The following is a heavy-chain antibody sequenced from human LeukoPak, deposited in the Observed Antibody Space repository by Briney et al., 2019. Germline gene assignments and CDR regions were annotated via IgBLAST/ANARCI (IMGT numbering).Heavy chain of an antibody. CDR3: ARDLSFSPDY. V-gene: IGHV3-74*01. CDR2: ISPDGDFK. Sequence: GGSLRLSCAASGFTFRSSRMHWVRQVPGKGLVWVSHISPDGDFKDYADSVKGRFIISRDNAKNTLFLQMNRLRAEDTALYFCARDLSFSPDYWGQGTLVTVSS. J-gene: IGHJ4*02. CDR1: GFTFRSSR.